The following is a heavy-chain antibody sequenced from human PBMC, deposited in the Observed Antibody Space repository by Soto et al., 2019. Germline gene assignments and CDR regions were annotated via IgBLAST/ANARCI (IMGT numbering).Heavy chain of an antibody. CDR3: ARDGEWELVLESFYYYGMDV. V-gene: IGHV3-30*04. Sequence: LRLSCAASGFTFSSYVFHWVRQAPGKGLEWVAVISYAGSDKYYAASVKGRFTISRDNAKNMLYLQMNSLRVEDTAVYFCARDGEWELVLESFYYYGMDVWGQGTTVTVSS. J-gene: IGHJ6*02. CDR1: GFTFSSYV. D-gene: IGHD1-26*01. CDR2: ISYAGSDK.